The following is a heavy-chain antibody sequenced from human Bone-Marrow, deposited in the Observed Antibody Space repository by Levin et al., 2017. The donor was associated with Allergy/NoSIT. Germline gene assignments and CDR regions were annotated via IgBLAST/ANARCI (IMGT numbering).Heavy chain of an antibody. V-gene: IGHV3-33*01. CDR1: GFTFSSYG. CDR3: ARGYYYRSGSYYTPLNY. D-gene: IGHD3-10*01. Sequence: GGSLRLSCAASGFTFSSYGMHCVRQAPGKGLEWVALIWYDGSNKYYADSVKGRFTISRDNSENTLYLQMKSLRAEDTAVYYCARGYYYRSGSYYTPLNYWGQGTLVTVSS. CDR2: IWYDGSNK. J-gene: IGHJ4*02.